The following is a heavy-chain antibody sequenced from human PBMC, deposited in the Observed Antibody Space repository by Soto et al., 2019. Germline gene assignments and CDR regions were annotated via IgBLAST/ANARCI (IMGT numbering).Heavy chain of an antibody. V-gene: IGHV3-23*01. D-gene: IGHD6-19*01. CDR2: ISGSGGST. Sequence: EVQLLESGGGLVQPGGSLRLSCAASGFTFSSYALSWVRQAPGKGLEWASIISGSGGSTFYADSVKGRCTISRDNSKNTLYLQMNNLRADDTAVYYCEKHFDSGCPDYWGKGTLVTVSS. CDR1: GFTFSSYA. CDR3: EKHFDSGCPDY. J-gene: IGHJ4*02.